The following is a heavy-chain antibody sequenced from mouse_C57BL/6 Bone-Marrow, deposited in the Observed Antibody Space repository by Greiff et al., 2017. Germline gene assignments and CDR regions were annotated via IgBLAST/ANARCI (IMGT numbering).Heavy chain of an antibody. CDR2: IDPSDSYT. D-gene: IGHD2-5*01. CDR1: GYTFTSYW. V-gene: IGHV1-50*01. J-gene: IGHJ2*01. Sequence: QVQLQQPGAELVKPGASVKLSCKASGYTFTSYWMQWVKQRPGPGLEWIGEIDPSDSYTNYNQKFKGKATLTVDTASSTAYMQLSSLTAEDSAVYYCAREVYSNSYFDYWGQGTTLTVSS. CDR3: AREVYSNSYFDY.